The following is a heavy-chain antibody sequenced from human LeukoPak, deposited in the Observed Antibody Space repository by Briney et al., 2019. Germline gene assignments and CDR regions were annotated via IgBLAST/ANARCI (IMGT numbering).Heavy chain of an antibody. V-gene: IGHV4-39*07. CDR2: IYYSGTT. Sequence: SETLSLTCTVSGGSISSSPCYWGWMRQPPGKGLEWVGSIYYSGTTHYSPSLESRVTISVDTSKNQFSLKLASVTAADTAVYYCARTPLVVVAATNAFDIWGQGTMVTVSS. D-gene: IGHD2-15*01. CDR3: ARTPLVVVAATNAFDI. J-gene: IGHJ3*02. CDR1: GGSISSSPCY.